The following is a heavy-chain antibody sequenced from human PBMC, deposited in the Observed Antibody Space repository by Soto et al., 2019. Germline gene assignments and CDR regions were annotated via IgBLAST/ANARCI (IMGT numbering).Heavy chain of an antibody. CDR2: IKSKTDGGTT. J-gene: IGHJ6*03. V-gene: IGHV3-15*01. CDR3: TTVTIVVVPAAGGYYYYYYMDV. D-gene: IGHD2-2*01. CDR1: GFTFSNAW. Sequence: GGSLRLSCAASGFTFSNAWMSWVRQAPGKGLEWVGRIKSKTDGGTTDYAAPVKGRFTISRGDSKNTLYLQMNSLKTEDTAVYYCTTVTIVVVPAAGGYYYYYYMDVWGKGTTVTVSS.